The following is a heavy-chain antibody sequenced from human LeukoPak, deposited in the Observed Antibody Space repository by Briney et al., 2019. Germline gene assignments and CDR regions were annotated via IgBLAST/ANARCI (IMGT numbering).Heavy chain of an antibody. CDR1: GFTFSSYA. J-gene: IGHJ4*02. Sequence: RGSLRLSCAASGFTFSSYAMSRVRQAPGKGLEWVSAISGSGGSTYYADSVKGRFTISRDNSKNTLYLQMNSLRAEDTAVYYCAKEREQHQTGYYFDYWGQGTLVTVSS. CDR2: ISGSGGST. CDR3: AKEREQHQTGYYFDY. D-gene: IGHD6-13*01. V-gene: IGHV3-23*01.